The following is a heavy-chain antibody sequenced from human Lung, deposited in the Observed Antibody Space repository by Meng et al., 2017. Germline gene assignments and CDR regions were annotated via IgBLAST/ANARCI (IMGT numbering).Heavy chain of an antibody. CDR3: TRDHSTADVTVWWFDP. CDR2: INPSDGYT. J-gene: IGHJ5*02. Sequence: QVQLVQSGAEVKNPGASVKVSCKASGYTFTRHWMHGVRQAPGQGLEWMGIINPSDGYTMYEQKFQDRITITGDTSTGTVYMELSGLRSEDTAVYYCTRDHSTADVTVWWFDPWGQGTLVTVSS. CDR1: GYTFTRHW. D-gene: IGHD4-17*01. V-gene: IGHV1-46*01.